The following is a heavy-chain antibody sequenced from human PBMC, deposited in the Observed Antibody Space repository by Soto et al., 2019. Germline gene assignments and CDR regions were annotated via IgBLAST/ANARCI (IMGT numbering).Heavy chain of an antibody. CDR3: ARSLYCSSTSCYAGQFDP. V-gene: IGHV4-59*08. J-gene: IGHJ5*02. CDR2: IYYSGST. CDR1: GGSISSYY. Sequence: PSETLSLTCTVSGGSISSYYWSWIRQPPGKGLEWIGYIYYSGSTNYNPSLKSRVTISVDTSKNQFSLKLSSVTAADTAVYYCARSLYCSSTSCYAGQFDPWGQGTLVTVSS. D-gene: IGHD2-2*01.